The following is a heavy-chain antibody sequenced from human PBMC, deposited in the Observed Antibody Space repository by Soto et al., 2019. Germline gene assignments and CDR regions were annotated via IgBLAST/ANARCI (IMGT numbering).Heavy chain of an antibody. CDR2: ISYDGSKE. V-gene: IGHV3-30*04. CDR3: ARPSDFTAAVAAKPFGCFDT. J-gene: IGHJ5*02. CDR1: GFTFSAYA. D-gene: IGHD2-15*01. Sequence: QVQLVESGGGVVQPGRSLRLSCAASGFTFSAYAMHWVRQAAGRGLEWVVVISYDGSKEYYADFVKGRFTISSDNFQNALSLRMNGLKTEDTAIYYCARPSDFTAAVAAKPFGCFDTWGQGVLVTVSS.